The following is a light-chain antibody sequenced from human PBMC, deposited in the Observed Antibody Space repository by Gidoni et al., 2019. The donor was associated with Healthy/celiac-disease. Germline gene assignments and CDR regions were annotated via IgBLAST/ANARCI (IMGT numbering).Light chain of an antibody. CDR2: DAS. Sequence: DIQMTQSPSSLSASVGDRVTITCQASQDISNYLHWYQQKPGKAPKLLIYDASTLETGVPSRFSGSGSGTDFTITISSLQPDDIATYYCQQYDNLPLAFGQGTRVEIK. CDR1: QDISNY. CDR3: QQYDNLPLA. V-gene: IGKV1-33*01. J-gene: IGKJ5*01.